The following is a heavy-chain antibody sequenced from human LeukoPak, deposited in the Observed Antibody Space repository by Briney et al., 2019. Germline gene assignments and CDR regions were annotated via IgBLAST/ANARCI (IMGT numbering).Heavy chain of an antibody. J-gene: IGHJ6*02. CDR2: INPSGGST. Sequence: ASVKVPCKASGYTFTSYYMHWVRQAPGQGLEWMGIINPSGGSTSYAQKFRGRVTMTRDTSTGTVYMELSSLRSEDTAVYYCARDAYDSTNYYGMDVWGQGTTVTVSS. V-gene: IGHV1-46*01. D-gene: IGHD3-22*01. CDR3: ARDAYDSTNYYGMDV. CDR1: GYTFTSYY.